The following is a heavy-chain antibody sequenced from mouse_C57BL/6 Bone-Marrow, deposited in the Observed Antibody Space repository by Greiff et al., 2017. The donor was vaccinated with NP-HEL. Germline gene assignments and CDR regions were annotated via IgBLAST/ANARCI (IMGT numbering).Heavy chain of an antibody. J-gene: IGHJ3*01. CDR2: ISNGGGST. V-gene: IGHV5-12*01. D-gene: IGHD1-1*01. Sequence: EVQRVESGGGLVQPGGSLKLSCAASGFTFSDYYMYWVRQTPEKRLEWVAYISNGGGSTYYPDTVKGRFTISRDNAKNTLYLQMSRLKSEDTAMYYCARPHYYGSGFAYWGQGTLVTVSA. CDR1: GFTFSDYY. CDR3: ARPHYYGSGFAY.